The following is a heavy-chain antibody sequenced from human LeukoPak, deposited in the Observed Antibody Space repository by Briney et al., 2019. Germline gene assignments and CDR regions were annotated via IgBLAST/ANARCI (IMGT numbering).Heavy chain of an antibody. Sequence: GGSLRLSCAASGFTFSSYSMNWVRQAPGKGLEWVSYISSSSSTIYYADSVKGRFTISRDNAKNSLYLQMNSLRAEDTAVYYCASGLWVREAFDIWGQGTMVTVSS. V-gene: IGHV3-48*04. D-gene: IGHD3-16*01. CDR2: ISSSSSTI. CDR3: ASGLWVREAFDI. J-gene: IGHJ3*02. CDR1: GFTFSSYS.